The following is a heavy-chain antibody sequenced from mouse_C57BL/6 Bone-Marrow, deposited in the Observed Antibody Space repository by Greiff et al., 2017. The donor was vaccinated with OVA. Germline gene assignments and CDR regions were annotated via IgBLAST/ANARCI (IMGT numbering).Heavy chain of an antibody. CDR2: IYPGNSDT. J-gene: IGHJ1*03. V-gene: IGHV1-5*01. Sequence: EVQGVESGTVLARPGASVKMSCKTSGYTFTSYWMHWVKQRPGQGLEWIGAIYPGNSDTSYNQKFKGKAKLTAVTSASTAYMELSSLTNEDSAVYYCNYYGSSYDWYFDVWGTGTTVTVSS. D-gene: IGHD1-1*01. CDR3: NYYGSSYDWYFDV. CDR1: GYTFTSYW.